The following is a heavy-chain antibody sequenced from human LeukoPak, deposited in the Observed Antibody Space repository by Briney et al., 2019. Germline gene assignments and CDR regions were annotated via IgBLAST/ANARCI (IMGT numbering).Heavy chain of an antibody. CDR3: ARERLEMATITGYYFDY. J-gene: IGHJ4*02. D-gene: IGHD5-24*01. Sequence: PGGSLRLSCAASGFTVSSNYMSWVRQAPGKGLEWVSVIYSGGSTYYADSVKGRFTISRDNSKNTLYLQMNSLGAEDTAVYYCARERLEMATITGYYFDYWGQGTLVTVSS. CDR2: IYSGGST. CDR1: GFTVSSNY. V-gene: IGHV3-53*01.